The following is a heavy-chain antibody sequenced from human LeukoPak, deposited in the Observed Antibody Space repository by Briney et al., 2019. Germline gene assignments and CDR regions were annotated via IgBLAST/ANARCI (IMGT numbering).Heavy chain of an antibody. V-gene: IGHV3-64*01. J-gene: IGHJ4*02. Sequence: PGGSLRLSCAASGSTFSSYAMHWVRQAPGKGLEYVSAISSNGGSTYYANSVKGRFTISRDNSKNTLYLQMGSLRAEGMAVYYCARVQPGYTFDYWGQGTLVTVSS. CDR2: ISSNGGST. CDR3: ARVQPGYTFDY. D-gene: IGHD2-2*02. CDR1: GSTFSSYA.